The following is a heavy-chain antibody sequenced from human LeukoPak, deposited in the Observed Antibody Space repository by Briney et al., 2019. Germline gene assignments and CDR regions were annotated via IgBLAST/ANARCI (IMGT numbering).Heavy chain of an antibody. D-gene: IGHD2/OR15-2a*01. CDR3: AKHTLRAGFQVFDY. CDR1: GFNFWSTG. CDR2: IGGGGSDT. V-gene: IGHV3-23*01. Sequence: GGSLRLSCAVAGFNFWSTGMSWVRQAPGKGLEWVSAIGGGGSDTKYTDSVEGRFTILRDISKNTLYLQMNSLRAEDTAVYYCAKHTLRAGFQVFDYWGQGTLVTVSS. J-gene: IGHJ4*02.